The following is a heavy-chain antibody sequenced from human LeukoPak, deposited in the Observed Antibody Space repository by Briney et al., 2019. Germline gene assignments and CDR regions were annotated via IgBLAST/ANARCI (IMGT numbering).Heavy chain of an antibody. D-gene: IGHD3-3*01. V-gene: IGHV3-48*03. CDR1: GFTFSNYE. Sequence: PGGSLRLSCAASGFTFSNYEMNWVRQAPGRGLEWVSYISSSGLTMYYADSVKGRFTISRDNSKNTLYLQMNSLRAEDTAVYYCAKVGFSEMEWLLYSDHWGQGTLVTVSS. J-gene: IGHJ4*02. CDR3: AKVGFSEMEWLLYSDH. CDR2: ISSSGLTM.